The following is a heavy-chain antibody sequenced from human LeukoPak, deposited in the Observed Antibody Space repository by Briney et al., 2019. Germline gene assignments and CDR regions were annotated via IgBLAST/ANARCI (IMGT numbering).Heavy chain of an antibody. CDR3: ARSTDGSAHFDY. J-gene: IGHJ4*02. Sequence: GGSLRLSCSASQFKFDTYGMHWVRQTPGKGLEYVSGINSDGLSTHYANSVKGRFTISRDNAKNTLYLQMGSLKTEDMAVYYCARSTDGSAHFDYWGQGTQVTVFS. CDR2: INSDGLST. CDR1: QFKFDTYG. D-gene: IGHD1-1*01. V-gene: IGHV3-64*01.